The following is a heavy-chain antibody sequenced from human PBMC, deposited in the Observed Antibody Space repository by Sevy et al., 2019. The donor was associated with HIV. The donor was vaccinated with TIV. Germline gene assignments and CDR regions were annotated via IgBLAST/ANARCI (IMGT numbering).Heavy chain of an antibody. CDR3: ARGQYSYGYWREFDY. Sequence: SETLSLTCTVSGASISSYSWSWIRQSPGKGLEWIGNIYYSGSTNYNPSLKSRVTISVDTSKHQFSLKLSSVTAADTAVYYCARGQYSYGYWREFDYWGQGTLVTVSS. CDR1: GASISSYS. D-gene: IGHD5-18*01. CDR2: IYYSGST. J-gene: IGHJ4*02. V-gene: IGHV4-59*01.